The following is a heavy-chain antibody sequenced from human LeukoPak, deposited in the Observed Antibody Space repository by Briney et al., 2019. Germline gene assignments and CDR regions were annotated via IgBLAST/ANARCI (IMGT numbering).Heavy chain of an antibody. Sequence: ASVKVSCKASGYTFTGYYMHWVRQAPGQGLEWMGWINPNSGGTNYAQKFQGRVTMTRDTSISTAYMELSRLRSDDTAVYYCARAGPRSNGSGSYYYGYYYYGMDVWGQGTTVTVSS. J-gene: IGHJ6*02. V-gene: IGHV1-2*02. D-gene: IGHD3-10*01. CDR3: ARAGPRSNGSGSYYYGYYYYGMDV. CDR2: INPNSGGT. CDR1: GYTFTGYY.